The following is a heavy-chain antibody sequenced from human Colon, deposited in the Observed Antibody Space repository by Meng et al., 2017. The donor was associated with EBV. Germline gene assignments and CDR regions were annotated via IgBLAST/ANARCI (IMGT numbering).Heavy chain of an antibody. D-gene: IGHD4-17*01. CDR3: ARNGDYNPGLY. V-gene: IGHV4-4*02. J-gene: IGHJ4*02. CDR1: GDSISNNW. Sequence: QVQRQESGPGLVKPSGTRSLTCAVSGDSISNNWWSWVRQPPGKGLEWIGEIYHSGTTNYNPSLRSRVTISVDKSKNQFSLQLTSVTAADTAVYYCARNGDYNPGLYWGQGTLVTVSS. CDR2: IYHSGTT.